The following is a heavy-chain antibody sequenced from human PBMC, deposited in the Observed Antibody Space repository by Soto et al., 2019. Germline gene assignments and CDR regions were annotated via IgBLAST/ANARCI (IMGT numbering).Heavy chain of an antibody. D-gene: IGHD3-10*01. V-gene: IGHV1-69*06. CDR1: GGSFTTYS. J-gene: IGHJ6*02. CDR3: VRGVGRTVRGVNLYYYYAMDV. CDR2: IIPISGTP. Sequence: QVQLVQSGAEVKTPGSSVKVSCKASGGSFTTYSISWVRQAPGQGLEWMGGIIPISGTPNYAQKFQGRVTITADKYTTTAYMELNSLRFEDTAVYYCVRGVGRTVRGVNLYYYYAMDVWGQGTTVTVPS.